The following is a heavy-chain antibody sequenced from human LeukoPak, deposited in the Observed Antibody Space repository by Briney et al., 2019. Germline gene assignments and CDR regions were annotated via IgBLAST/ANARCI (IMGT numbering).Heavy chain of an antibody. CDR3: AKAPRGVTAVAGALFMDV. D-gene: IGHD6-19*01. CDR2: ISYDGSKK. CDR1: GFSFTTFG. J-gene: IGHJ6*02. V-gene: IGHV3-30*18. Sequence: GRSLRLSCAASGFSFTTFGMHWVRQAPGKGLEWVAVISYDGSKKYYSESVKGRFTISRDNSKNTVCLQMNSLRAEDTAVYFCAKAPRGVTAVAGALFMDVWGQGTTVTVSS.